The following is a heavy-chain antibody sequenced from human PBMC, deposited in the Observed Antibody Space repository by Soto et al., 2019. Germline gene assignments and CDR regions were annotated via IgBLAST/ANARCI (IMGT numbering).Heavy chain of an antibody. CDR2: ISTSTI. D-gene: IGHD5-18*01. CDR3: ARERGYSYGNNWFDP. Sequence: GGSLRLSCAASGFTFSSYSMNWVRQAPGKGLEWVSYISTSTIYYADSVKGRFTISRDNAKNSLYLQMNSLRDEDTAVYYCARERGYSYGNNWFDPWGQGTLVTVSS. CDR1: GFTFSSYS. V-gene: IGHV3-48*02. J-gene: IGHJ5*02.